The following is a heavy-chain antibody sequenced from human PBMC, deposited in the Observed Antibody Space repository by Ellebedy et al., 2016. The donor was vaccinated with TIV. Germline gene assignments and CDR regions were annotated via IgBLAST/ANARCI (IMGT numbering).Heavy chain of an antibody. CDR2: IYSGGST. CDR3: ARITGTRRVNGMDV. D-gene: IGHD1-1*01. CDR1: GFTVSSNY. J-gene: IGHJ6*02. Sequence: GESLKISCAASGFTVSSNYMSWVRQAPGKGLEWVSVIYSGGSTYYADSVKGRFTISRDNAKNSLYLQMNSLRAEDTAVYYCARITGTRRVNGMDVWGQGTTVTVSS. V-gene: IGHV3-66*01.